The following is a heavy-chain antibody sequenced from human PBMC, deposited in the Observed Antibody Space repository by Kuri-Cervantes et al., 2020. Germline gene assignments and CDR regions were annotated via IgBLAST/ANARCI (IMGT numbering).Heavy chain of an antibody. Sequence: ASVKVSCKASGYTFSGNYMHWVRQAPGQGLEWMGWINPNNGGTNYAQKFQGRVTMTRDTSISTTYMELSRLRFDDTAVYYCARVWFGEPTPYYYYYYGMDVWGQGTTVTVSS. J-gene: IGHJ6*02. CDR3: ARVWFGEPTPYYYYYYGMDV. CDR2: INPNNGGT. D-gene: IGHD3-10*01. V-gene: IGHV1-2*02. CDR1: GYTFSGNY.